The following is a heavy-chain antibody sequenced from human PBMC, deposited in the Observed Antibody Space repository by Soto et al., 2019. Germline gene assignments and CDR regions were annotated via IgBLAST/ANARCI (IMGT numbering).Heavy chain of an antibody. CDR3: ARSGIAAAAPDY. Sequence: APVKVSCKASGYTFTSYAMHWVRQAPGQRLEWMGWINAGNGNTKYSQKFQGRVTITRDTSASTAYMELSSLRSEDTAVYYCARSGIAAAAPDYWGQGTLVTVSS. CDR1: GYTFTSYA. D-gene: IGHD6-13*01. J-gene: IGHJ4*02. V-gene: IGHV1-3*01. CDR2: INAGNGNT.